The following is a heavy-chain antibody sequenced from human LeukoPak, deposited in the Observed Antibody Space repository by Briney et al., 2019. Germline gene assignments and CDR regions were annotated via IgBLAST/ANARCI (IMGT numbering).Heavy chain of an antibody. CDR2: TRNKANSYTT. Sequence: GGSLRLSCAASGFTHSDHYMDWVRQTPAKGLEWVGRTRNKANSYTTEYAASVKGRFTISRDDSKKILYLQMNSLKTEDAAVYYCTRIGGDYAVDYWGQGTLVTVSS. CDR3: TRIGGDYAVDY. J-gene: IGHJ4*02. D-gene: IGHD4-17*01. CDR1: GFTHSDHY. V-gene: IGHV3-72*01.